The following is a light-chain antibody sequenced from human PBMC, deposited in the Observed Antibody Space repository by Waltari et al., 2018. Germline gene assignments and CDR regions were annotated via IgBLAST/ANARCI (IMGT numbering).Light chain of an antibody. CDR1: HTISDW. CDR3: QQHHNSPYT. Sequence: DVQMTQSPSTLSASVRDSVTITCRASHTISDWLAWYQQKPGQAPHLLIYKASILESGVPSRFSGSASGTEFTLTISSLQPDDFATYYCQQHHNSPYTFGQGTHLEIK. V-gene: IGKV1-5*03. J-gene: IGKJ2*01. CDR2: KAS.